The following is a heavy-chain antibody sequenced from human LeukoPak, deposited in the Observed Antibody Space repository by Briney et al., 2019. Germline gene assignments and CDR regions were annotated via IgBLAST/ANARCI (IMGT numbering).Heavy chain of an antibody. J-gene: IGHJ3*02. V-gene: IGHV4-59*01. D-gene: IGHD3-22*01. Sequence: SETLSLTCTVSGGSISGYYWSWIRQPPGKGLEWIGYIYYSGSTNYNPSLKSRVTISVDTSKNQFSLKLSSVTAADTAVYYCARDGHYYDSSGYYSLVNAFDIWGQGTMVTVSS. CDR3: ARDGHYYDSSGYYSLVNAFDI. CDR2: IYYSGST. CDR1: GGSISGYY.